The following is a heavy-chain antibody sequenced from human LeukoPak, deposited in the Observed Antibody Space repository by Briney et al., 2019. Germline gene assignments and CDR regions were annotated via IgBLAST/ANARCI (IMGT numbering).Heavy chain of an antibody. CDR3: ARINMVRGVISPPDH. D-gene: IGHD3-10*01. CDR1: GFTFSSYW. Sequence: PGGSLRLSCAASGFTFSSYWMHWVRQAPGKGLVWVSLINSDGSTTTYADSVKGRFTISRDNARNTLYLQMNSLRDEDTAVYYCARINMVRGVISPPDHWGQGTLVTVSS. CDR2: INSDGSTT. V-gene: IGHV3-74*01. J-gene: IGHJ4*02.